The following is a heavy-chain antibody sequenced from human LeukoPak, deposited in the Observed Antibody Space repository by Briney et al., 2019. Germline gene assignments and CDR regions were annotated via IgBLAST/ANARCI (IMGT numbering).Heavy chain of an antibody. D-gene: IGHD3-22*01. CDR2: IYYSGST. J-gene: IGHJ4*02. V-gene: IGHV4-59*08. Sequence: SETLSLTCTVSGGSISSYYWSWIRQPPGKGLEWIGYIYYSGSTNYNPSLKSRVTISVDTSKNQFSLKLSSVTAADTAVYYCALNAREYYDSSGYFVYWGQGTLVTVSS. CDR1: GGSISSYY. CDR3: ALNAREYYDSSGYFVY.